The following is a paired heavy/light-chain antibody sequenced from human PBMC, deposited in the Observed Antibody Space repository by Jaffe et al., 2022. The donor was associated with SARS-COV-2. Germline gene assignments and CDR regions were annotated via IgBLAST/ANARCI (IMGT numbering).Light chain of an antibody. Sequence: QSVLTQPPSVSATSGREVTISCSGTSSSIENNHVAWYQKKPGIGPKLLIYESDKRPSEIPDRFSGSKSGTSATLGITGLQTGDEADYYCGTWDSSLSAYVFGTGTKVTVL. CDR2: ESD. V-gene: IGLV1-51*02. CDR3: GTWDSSLSAYV. CDR1: SSSIENNH. J-gene: IGLJ1*01.
Heavy chain of an antibody. V-gene: IGHV1-18*01. J-gene: IGHJ4*02. CDR3: GREFCDSARCYGVDY. Sequence: QVQLVQSGPEVKKPGASVMVSCKASGYTLTTYGVSWVRQAPGQGLEWMGWISGYNGDTKYAQKFQGRVTMTTDTSTGTTYMYLRSLRPDDTAVYYCGREFCDSARCYGVDYGGQGTLVTVSS. CDR1: GYTLTTYG. D-gene: IGHD3-16*01. CDR2: ISGYNGDT.